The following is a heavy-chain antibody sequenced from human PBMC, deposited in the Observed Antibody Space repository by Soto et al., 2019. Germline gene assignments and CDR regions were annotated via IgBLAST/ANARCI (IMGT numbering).Heavy chain of an antibody. D-gene: IGHD3-22*01. J-gene: IGHJ4*02. CDR1: GFTVRSNS. V-gene: IGHV3-53*01. CDR2: IYSGGST. Sequence: GGSLRLSCAVSGFTVRSNSMSWVRQGPGKGLECVSVIYSGGSTYFADSVKGRFTISRDNSKNTLYLQMNSLRAEDTAVYYCARGLGRAYYDSSSYFHLDYWGQGTLVTVSS. CDR3: ARGLGRAYYDSSSYFHLDY.